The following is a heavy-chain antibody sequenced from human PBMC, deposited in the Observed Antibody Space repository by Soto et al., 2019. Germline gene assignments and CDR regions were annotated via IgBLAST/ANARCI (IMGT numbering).Heavy chain of an antibody. CDR1: GFTFSSYG. D-gene: IGHD1-1*01. CDR3: AKAERPGTTGYFDY. J-gene: IGHJ4*02. CDR2: ISYDGSNK. Sequence: QVQLVESGGGVVQPGRSLRLSCAASGFTFSSYGMHWVRQAPGKGLEWVAVISYDGSNKYYADSVKGRFTISRDNSKNTLYLQMNSLRAEDTAVYYCAKAERPGTTGYFDYWGQGTLVTVSS. V-gene: IGHV3-30*18.